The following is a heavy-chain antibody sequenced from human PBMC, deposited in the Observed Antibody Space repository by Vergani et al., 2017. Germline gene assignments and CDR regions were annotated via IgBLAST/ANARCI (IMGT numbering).Heavy chain of an antibody. V-gene: IGHV4-59*01. D-gene: IGHD2-15*01. CDR1: GGSISSYY. Sequence: QVQLQESGPGLVKPSETLALTCTVSGGSISSYYWSWIRQPPGKGLEWIGYIYYSGSTNYNPSLKSRVTISVDTSKNQFSLKLSSVTAADTAVYYCARDRGRLGYFDYWDRGTLVTVSS. CDR2: IYYSGST. CDR3: ARDRGRLGYFDY. J-gene: IGHJ4*02.